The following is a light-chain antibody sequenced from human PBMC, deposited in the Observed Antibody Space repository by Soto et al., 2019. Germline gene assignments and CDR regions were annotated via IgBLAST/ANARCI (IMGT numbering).Light chain of an antibody. CDR2: AAS. J-gene: IGKJ4*01. CDR3: QKYNSAPRLT. V-gene: IGKV1-27*01. CDR1: QSITTY. Sequence: DIQMTQSPSSLSASVGDRVTITCRASQSITTYLNWYRQKPGKVPKLLIYAASTLQSGVPSRFSGSGSGTDFTLTISSLQPEDVATYYCQKYNSAPRLTFGGGTKVEIK.